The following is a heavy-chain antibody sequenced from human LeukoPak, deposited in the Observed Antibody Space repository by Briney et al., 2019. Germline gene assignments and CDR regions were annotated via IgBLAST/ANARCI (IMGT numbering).Heavy chain of an antibody. D-gene: IGHD5-24*01. CDR3: ARSRDGYNRGAFDI. CDR1: GFTFSSYA. J-gene: IGHJ3*02. V-gene: IGHV3-30-3*01. CDR2: ISYDGSNK. Sequence: PGGSLRLSCAASGFTFSSYAMHWVRQAPGKGLEWVALISYDGSNKYYADSVKGRFTISRDNSKNTLYLQMNSLRAEDTAVYYCARSRDGYNRGAFDIWGQGTMVTVSS.